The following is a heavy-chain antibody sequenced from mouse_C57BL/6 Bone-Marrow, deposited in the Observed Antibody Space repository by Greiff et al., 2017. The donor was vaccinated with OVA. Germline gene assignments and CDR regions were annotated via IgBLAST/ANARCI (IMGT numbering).Heavy chain of an antibody. V-gene: IGHV5-4*01. CDR1: GFTFSSYA. Sequence: EVQLVESGGGLVKPGGSLKLSCAASGFTFSSYAMSWVRQTPEKRLAWVATISDGGSYTSYPDNVKGRFTISRDNAKNNLYLHMSHLKSDDTSMYYCARDPSYDPYAVDYWGQGTSVTVSS. CDR3: ARDPSYDPYAVDY. CDR2: ISDGGSYT. J-gene: IGHJ4*01. D-gene: IGHD2-3*01.